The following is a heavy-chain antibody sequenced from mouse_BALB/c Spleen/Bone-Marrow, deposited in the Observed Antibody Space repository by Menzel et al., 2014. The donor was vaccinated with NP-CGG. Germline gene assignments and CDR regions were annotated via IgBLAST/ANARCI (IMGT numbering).Heavy chain of an antibody. CDR2: IWAGGST. Sequence: VKLMESGPGLVAPSQSLSITCTVSGFSLTSYGLHWVRQPPGKGLEWLGVIWAGGSTNYNSALMSRLSISKDNSKSQVFLKMNSLQTDDTAMYYCAREYYGNGYAMDYWGQGTSVTVSS. V-gene: IGHV2-9*02. J-gene: IGHJ4*01. CDR3: AREYYGNGYAMDY. D-gene: IGHD2-1*01. CDR1: GFSLTSYG.